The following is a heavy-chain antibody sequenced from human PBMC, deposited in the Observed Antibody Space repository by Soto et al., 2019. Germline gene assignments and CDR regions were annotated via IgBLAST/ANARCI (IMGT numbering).Heavy chain of an antibody. V-gene: IGHV3-74*01. D-gene: IGHD1-26*01. CDR1: GFTFSYYW. CDR2: IHSDGSST. CDR3: ARGDRGAFDL. Sequence: EVQLVESGGGLVRPGGSLRLSCEASGFTFSYYWMHWVRQAPGKGLVWVPRIHSDGSSTTYADFVKGRFIISRDNARNTVDLQMNSVRVEDTAVYYCARGDRGAFDLWGQGTVVTVSS. J-gene: IGHJ3*01.